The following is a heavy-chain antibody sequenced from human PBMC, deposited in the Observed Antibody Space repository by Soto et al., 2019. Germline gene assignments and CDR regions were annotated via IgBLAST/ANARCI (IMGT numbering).Heavy chain of an antibody. J-gene: IGHJ4*02. V-gene: IGHV1-69*12. CDR2: IIVIFGTA. D-gene: IGHD4-17*01. CDR1: GGTFSSYA. Sequence: QVQLVQSGAEVKKPGSSVKVSCKASGGTFSSYAISWVRQAPGQGLEWMGGIIVIFGTANYAPKFRCRVRITADESTSTAYMELSSLRSADTAVYYCASAGPAFGDQIDYCGQGTLVTVSS. CDR3: ASAGPAFGDQIDY.